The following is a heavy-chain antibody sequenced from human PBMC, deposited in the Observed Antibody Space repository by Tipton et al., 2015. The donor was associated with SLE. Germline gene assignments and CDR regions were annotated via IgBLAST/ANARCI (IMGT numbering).Heavy chain of an antibody. Sequence: TLSLTCTVAGDSISGFYWNWIRQPPGRGLEWIGYISTSGSTFYNPSLKSRVTISMDTSKKQFSLNLSSVTAADTAVYYCARERAVAGDYSYMDVWGKGTTVTVSS. J-gene: IGHJ6*03. CDR1: GDSISGFY. CDR3: ARERAVAGDYSYMDV. CDR2: ISTSGST. V-gene: IGHV4-4*08. D-gene: IGHD6-19*01.